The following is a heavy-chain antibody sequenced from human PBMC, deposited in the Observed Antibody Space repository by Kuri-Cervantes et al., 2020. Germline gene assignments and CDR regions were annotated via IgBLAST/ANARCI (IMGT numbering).Heavy chain of an antibody. V-gene: IGHV3-23*01. Sequence: GGSLRLSCAASGFTFSSYAMSWVRQAPGKGLEWVSAISGSGGSTYYADSVKGRFTISRDNSKNTLYLQMNSLGAEDTAVYYCAGGVGYSNSGRFDPWGQGTLVTVSS. CDR2: ISGSGGST. J-gene: IGHJ5*02. CDR3: AGGVGYSNSGRFDP. D-gene: IGHD4-11*01. CDR1: GFTFSSYA.